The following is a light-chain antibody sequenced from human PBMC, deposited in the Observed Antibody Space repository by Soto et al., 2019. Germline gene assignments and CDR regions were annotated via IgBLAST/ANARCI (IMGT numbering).Light chain of an antibody. CDR2: GAS. Sequence: EIVLTQSPGTLSLSPGERATLSCRASQSVSSSYLAWYQQKPGQAHRLPIYGASSRATGIPDRFSGSGSGTDFTLTISRLEPEDFAVYYCQQYGSSQWTFGQGTKVEIK. CDR3: QQYGSSQWT. V-gene: IGKV3-20*01. CDR1: QSVSSSY. J-gene: IGKJ1*01.